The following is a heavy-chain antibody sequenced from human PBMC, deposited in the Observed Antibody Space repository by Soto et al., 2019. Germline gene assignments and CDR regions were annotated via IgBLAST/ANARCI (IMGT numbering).Heavy chain of an antibody. Sequence: QPGGSLRLSCTGSGFTFGDFGMSWFRQAPGKGLEWLSFIRSKGYGGTTESAASVRGRFITSRDDSKSIAYLQMNSLKTEDTAVYYCASLTSWSQEYYYGMDVWGQGTTGTVS. D-gene: IGHD2-2*01. V-gene: IGHV3-49*03. CDR2: IRSKGYGGTT. J-gene: IGHJ6*02. CDR1: GFTFGDFG. CDR3: ASLTSWSQEYYYGMDV.